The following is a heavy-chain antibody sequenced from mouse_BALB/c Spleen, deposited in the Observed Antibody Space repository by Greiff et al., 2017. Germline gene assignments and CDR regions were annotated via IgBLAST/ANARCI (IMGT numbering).Heavy chain of an antibody. V-gene: IGHV5-12-1*01. CDR3: ARRELTGTGFAY. J-gene: IGHJ3*01. D-gene: IGHD4-1*01. CDR1: GFAFSSYD. Sequence: EVQLVESGGGLVKPGGSLKLSCAASGFAFSSYDMSWVRQTPEKRLEWVAYISSGGGSTYYPDTVKGRFTISRDNAKNTLYLQMSSLKSEDTAMYYCARRELTGTGFAYWGQGTLVTVSA. CDR2: ISSGGGST.